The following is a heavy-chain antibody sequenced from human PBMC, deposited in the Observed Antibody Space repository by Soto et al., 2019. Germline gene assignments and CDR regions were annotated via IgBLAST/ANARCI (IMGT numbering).Heavy chain of an antibody. CDR2: FRGSGGNT. CDR3: AKRTDLSGSEGAFDH. V-gene: IGHV3-23*01. CDR1: GFTFSSYD. Sequence: EVQLLESGGGLVQPGGSLRLSCAASGFTFSSYDMSWVRQAPGKGLGWVSTFRGSGGNTYYADAVKGRFSISRDNSQNTLYLQMKSLRVEDTALYHCAKRTDLSGSEGAFDHWGQGTLVTVSS. J-gene: IGHJ4*02. D-gene: IGHD1-26*01.